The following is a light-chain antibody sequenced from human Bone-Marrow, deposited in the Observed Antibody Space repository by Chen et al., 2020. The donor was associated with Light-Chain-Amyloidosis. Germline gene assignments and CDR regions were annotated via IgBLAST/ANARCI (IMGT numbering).Light chain of an antibody. J-gene: IGLJ2*01. V-gene: IGLV2-14*03. CDR1: SRDVGGYNY. CDR3: SSYTTSSTHVV. CDR2: DVS. Sequence: QSALTQPASVSGSPGQSITISCTGTSRDVGGYNYVSWYQQHPGKAPKLIIYDVSDRPSGVSNRFSGSKSGNTASLTITGLQAEDEADYYCSSYTTSSTHVVFGGGTTLTVL.